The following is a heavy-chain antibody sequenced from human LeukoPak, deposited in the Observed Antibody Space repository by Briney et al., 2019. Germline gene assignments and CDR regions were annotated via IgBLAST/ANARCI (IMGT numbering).Heavy chain of an antibody. CDR3: ARVPGITIFGVVIIQGAFDI. CDR1: GGSFSGYY. V-gene: IGHV4-34*01. CDR2: INHSGST. J-gene: IGHJ3*02. D-gene: IGHD3-3*01. Sequence: SETLSLTCAVYGGSFSGYYWSWIRQPPGKGLEWIGEINHSGSTNYNPSLKSRVTISVDTSKNQFSLKLSSVTAADTAVYYCARVPGITIFGVVIIQGAFDIWGQGTMVTVSS.